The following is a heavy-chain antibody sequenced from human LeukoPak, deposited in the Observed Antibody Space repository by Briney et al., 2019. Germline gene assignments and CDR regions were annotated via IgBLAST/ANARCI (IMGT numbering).Heavy chain of an antibody. V-gene: IGHV1-8*02. CDR3: ARPPNYSNYGGYYYYYMDV. CDR1: GYTFTGYY. Sequence: ASVKVSCKASGYTFTGYYMHWVRQAPGQGLEWMGRINPNSGNTGYAQKFQGRVTMTRNTSISTAYMELSSLRSEDTAVYYCARPPNYSNYGGYYYYYMDVWGKGTTVAVSS. CDR2: INPNSGNT. D-gene: IGHD4-11*01. J-gene: IGHJ6*03.